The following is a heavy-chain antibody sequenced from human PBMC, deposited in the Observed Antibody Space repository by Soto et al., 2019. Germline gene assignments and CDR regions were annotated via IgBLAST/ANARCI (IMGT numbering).Heavy chain of an antibody. J-gene: IGHJ6*02. Sequence: ASVKVSCKASGGTFSSYAISWVRQAPGQGLEWMGGIIPIFGTANYAQKFQGRVTITADESTSTAYMELSSLRSEDTAVYYCARDRYYGSGSPFGPSYYGMDVWGQGTTVTVSS. D-gene: IGHD3-10*01. CDR1: GGTFSSYA. CDR3: ARDRYYGSGSPFGPSYYGMDV. CDR2: IIPIFGTA. V-gene: IGHV1-69*13.